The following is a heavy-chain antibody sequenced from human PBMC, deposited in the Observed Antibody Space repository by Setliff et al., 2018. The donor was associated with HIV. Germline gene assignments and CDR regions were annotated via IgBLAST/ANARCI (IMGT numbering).Heavy chain of an antibody. CDR3: AKQPGGHSFFDS. CDR1: GASISSYW. D-gene: IGHD2-21*01. CDR2: IHHSGST. V-gene: IGHV4-59*01. Sequence: SETLSLTCTVSGASISSYWWTWLRQPPGKELEYIGSIHHSGSTYYSPSLKSRVTISVDTSRNQFSLRLKYVTPADTAVYFCAKQPGGHSFFDSWGQGTLGTVS. J-gene: IGHJ4*02.